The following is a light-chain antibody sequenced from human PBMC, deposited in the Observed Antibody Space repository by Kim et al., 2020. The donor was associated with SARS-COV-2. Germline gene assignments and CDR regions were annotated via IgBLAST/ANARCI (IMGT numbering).Light chain of an antibody. Sequence: SPGQTASITCSGDKLGDKYACWYQQKPGQSPVLVIYQDSKRPSGIPELFSGSNSGNTATLTISGTQAMDEADYYCQAWDSSTAVVFGGGTQLTVL. V-gene: IGLV3-1*01. J-gene: IGLJ2*01. CDR2: QDS. CDR3: QAWDSSTAVV. CDR1: KLGDKY.